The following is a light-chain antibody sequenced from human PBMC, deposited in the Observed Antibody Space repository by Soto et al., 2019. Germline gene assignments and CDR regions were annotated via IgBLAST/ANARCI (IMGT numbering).Light chain of an antibody. J-gene: IGKJ2*01. V-gene: IGKV1-5*01. CDR1: QSISSW. Sequence: DIQMTQSPSTLSASVGDRVTITCRASQSISSWLAWYQQKPGKAPKLLIYDASSLESGVPSRFSGSGSGTEFTLTISSLQPDDSATYYCQQYNSYSYTFGQGTKLEIK. CDR3: QQYNSYSYT. CDR2: DAS.